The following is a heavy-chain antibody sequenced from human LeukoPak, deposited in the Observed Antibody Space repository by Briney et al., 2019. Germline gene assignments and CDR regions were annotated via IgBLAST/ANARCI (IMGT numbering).Heavy chain of an antibody. CDR3: ASNPASYGYYYYGMDV. V-gene: IGHV1-69*13. CDR2: IIPIFGTA. J-gene: IGHJ6*02. CDR1: GGTFSSYA. D-gene: IGHD5-18*01. Sequence: SVKVSCKASGGTFSSYAISWVRQAPGQGLEWMGGIIPIFGTANYAQKFQGRVTITADESTSTAYMELSSLRSEDTAVYYCASNPASYGYYYYGMDVWGQGTTVTVSS.